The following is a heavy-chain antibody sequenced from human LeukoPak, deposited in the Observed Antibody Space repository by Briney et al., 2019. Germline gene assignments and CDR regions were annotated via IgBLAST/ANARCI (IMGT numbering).Heavy chain of an antibody. CDR3: ARDQEGRYYFDY. J-gene: IGHJ4*02. V-gene: IGHV1-18*01. D-gene: IGHD4-17*01. CDR2: ISAYNGNT. Sequence: ASVKVSCTASGYTFTSYAMHWVRQAPGQRLEWMGWISAYNGNTNYAQKLQGRVTMTTDTSTSTAYMELRSLRSDDTAVYYCARDQEGRYYFDYWGQGTLVTVSS. CDR1: GYTFTSYA.